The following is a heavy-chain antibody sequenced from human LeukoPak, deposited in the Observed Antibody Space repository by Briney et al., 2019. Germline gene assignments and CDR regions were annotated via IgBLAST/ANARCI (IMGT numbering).Heavy chain of an antibody. D-gene: IGHD3-10*01. CDR1: GGSISSYY. J-gene: IGHJ4*02. V-gene: IGHV4-59*01. CDR3: ARASFDYGSGSYYHLDY. Sequence: SATLSLSCTVSGGSISSYYWSWIRPPPGKVLEWIGYIYYSGSTNYNPSLKSRVTISVDTSKNQFSLKLSSVTAADTAVYYCARASFDYGSGSYYHLDYWGQGTLVTVSS. CDR2: IYYSGST.